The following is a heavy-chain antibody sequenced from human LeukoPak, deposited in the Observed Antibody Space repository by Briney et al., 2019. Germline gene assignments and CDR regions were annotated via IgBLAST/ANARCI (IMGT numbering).Heavy chain of an antibody. V-gene: IGHV3-53*01. CDR3: GSVGGRSKAAKGDAFDI. J-gene: IGHJ3*02. CDR2: IYSGGSI. D-gene: IGHD6-6*01. Sequence: GGSLRLSCAASGFTVSSNYMSWVRQAPGKGLEWVSVIYSGGSIYYADSVKGRFTISRDNSKNTLYLQMNSLRAEDTAVYYCGSVGGRSKAAKGDAFDIWGQGTMVTVSS. CDR1: GFTVSSNY.